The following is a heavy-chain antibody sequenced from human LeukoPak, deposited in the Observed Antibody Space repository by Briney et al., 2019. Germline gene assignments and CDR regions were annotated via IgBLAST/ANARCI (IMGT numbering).Heavy chain of an antibody. J-gene: IGHJ4*02. CDR3: AADDMVAFK. V-gene: IGHV1-58*02. Sequence: SVKVSCKASGFTFSNSAMQWVRQARGQRLEWIGWIVVGSGNTNYAQKFQKRVTITRDMSTSTAYMELSRLRSEDTAIYYCAADDMVAFKWGQGTLVTVSS. CDR2: IVVGSGNT. CDR1: GFTFSNSA. D-gene: IGHD5-12*01.